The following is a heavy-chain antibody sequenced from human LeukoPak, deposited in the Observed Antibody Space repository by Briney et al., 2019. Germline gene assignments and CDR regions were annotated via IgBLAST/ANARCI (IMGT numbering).Heavy chain of an antibody. CDR3: ARHGSGSGTYRSFDS. D-gene: IGHD3-10*01. CDR1: GYSFITYW. CDR2: VYPGDCDT. V-gene: IGHV5-51*01. Sequence: GESLKISCQFSGYSFITYWIGWVRQVPGKGLEWMGIVYPGDCDTTYSPSFQDQDTTSADKSINTAYLQWSSLKASDTAMYYCARHGSGSGTYRSFDSWGQGTLVTVSS. J-gene: IGHJ4*02.